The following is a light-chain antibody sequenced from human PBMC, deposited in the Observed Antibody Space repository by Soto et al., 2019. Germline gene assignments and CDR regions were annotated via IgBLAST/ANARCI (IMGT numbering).Light chain of an antibody. V-gene: IGKV1-5*03. CDR1: QSISSW. CDR2: RAS. Sequence: DIQMTQSPSTLPASVGDRVTITCRANQSISSWLAWYQQKPGKAPKLLIHRASRLESGVPSRFSGSGSGTDFTLTINSLQPDDFGTYYCQQYNSYSYTFGQGTKLEIK. J-gene: IGKJ2*01. CDR3: QQYNSYSYT.